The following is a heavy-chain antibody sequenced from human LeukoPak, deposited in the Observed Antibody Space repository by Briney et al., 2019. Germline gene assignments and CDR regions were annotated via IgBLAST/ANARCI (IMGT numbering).Heavy chain of an antibody. Sequence: GGSLRLSCVASGFIFNKHAMSWVRQAPGKGLEWVGRVKNRGDGRTTDYAAPVKGRFTISRDDSKRTVYLQMNSLKTEDTAVYFCTTEYFGGFEYWGQGTLVTVSS. D-gene: IGHD3-16*01. CDR3: TTEYFGGFEY. V-gene: IGHV3-15*01. J-gene: IGHJ4*02. CDR2: VKNRGDGRTT. CDR1: GFIFNKHA.